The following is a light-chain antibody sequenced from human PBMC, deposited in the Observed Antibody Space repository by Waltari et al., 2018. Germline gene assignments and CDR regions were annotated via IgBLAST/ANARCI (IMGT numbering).Light chain of an antibody. J-gene: IGKJ2*03. V-gene: IGKV2-30*02. CDR2: QVS. Sequence: DVVMTQSPLSLPITPGQPASISCRSSQSLVHSNGNTYLSWYQQKPGQPPMLLIYQVSNRYSGVPDRFSGSGAGTDFTLKISRVEAEDVGVYYCGQGAHLYSFGQGTKVEIK. CDR3: GQGAHLYS. CDR1: QSLVHSNGNTY.